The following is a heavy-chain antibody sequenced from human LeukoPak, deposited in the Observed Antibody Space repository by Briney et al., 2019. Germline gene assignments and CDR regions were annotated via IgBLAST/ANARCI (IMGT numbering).Heavy chain of an antibody. V-gene: IGHV4-59*12. CDR3: ARGYYYGSGSYYKPMDV. J-gene: IGHJ6*02. D-gene: IGHD3-10*01. Sequence: SETLSLTCTVSGGSISSYYWSWIRQPPGKGLEWIGYIYYSGSTNYNPSLKSRLTISVDTSKNQFSLKLSSVTAADTAVYYCARGYYYGSGSYYKPMDVWGQGTTVTVSS. CDR2: IYYSGST. CDR1: GGSISSYY.